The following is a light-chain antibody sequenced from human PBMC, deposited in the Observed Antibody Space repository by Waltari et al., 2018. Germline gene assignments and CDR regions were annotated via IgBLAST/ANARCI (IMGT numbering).Light chain of an antibody. Sequence: QSALTQPASVSGSPGQSITISCIGTSSDVGGYKYVSWYQQYPGKAPKHLIYEVNNRPSGVSNRFSGSKTGNTASLTISGLQPEDEAAYFCDSYTSTSSLPYVFGTGTKVTVL. CDR2: EVN. J-gene: IGLJ1*01. CDR3: DSYTSTSSLPYV. CDR1: SSDVGGYKY. V-gene: IGLV2-14*01.